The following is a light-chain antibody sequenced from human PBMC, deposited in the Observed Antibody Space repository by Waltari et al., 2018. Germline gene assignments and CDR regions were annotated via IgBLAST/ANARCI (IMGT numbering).Light chain of an antibody. CDR1: HGRRDY. CDR2: AAS. V-gene: IGKV1-9*01. J-gene: IGKJ4*02. CDR3: QHRSSYPRVIT. Sequence: TQLTQSPSSMSASVGDRVTLTCRASHGRRDYLAVYQQKPAKAPQLLVYAASTLQTGGPSRFSGSGSGTDFTLTNSSLQPEDFASYYCQHRSSYPRVITFGGGTTVEIK.